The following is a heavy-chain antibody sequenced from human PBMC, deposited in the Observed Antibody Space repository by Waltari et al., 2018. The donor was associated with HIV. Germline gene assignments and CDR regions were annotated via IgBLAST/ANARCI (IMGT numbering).Heavy chain of an antibody. V-gene: IGHV2-70*01. J-gene: IGHJ4*02. D-gene: IGHD3-9*01. CDR2: IDGDDDK. Sequence: QVTLRESGPALVKPTQTLTLTCTFSGFSLRPSGMSVTWIRQPPGKALEWLAVIDGDDDKYYSVSLKTRLTISKDTSKNQVVLTMTNMDPVDTATYYCARADILTGLFDYWGQGTLVTVSS. CDR3: ARADILTGLFDY. CDR1: GFSLRPSGMS.